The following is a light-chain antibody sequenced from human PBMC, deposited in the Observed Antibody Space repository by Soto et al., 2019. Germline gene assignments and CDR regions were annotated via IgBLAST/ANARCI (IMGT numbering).Light chain of an antibody. Sequence: EIVLTQSPGTLSLSPGERATLSCRASQSVSSTYLAWYQQKPGQAPRLLIYGPSSRATGIPDRFTGSGSGTDFTLTISRLEPEDFAVYDCQQYGSFGQGTKVEIK. J-gene: IGKJ1*01. CDR1: QSVSSTY. CDR2: GPS. CDR3: QQYGS. V-gene: IGKV3-20*01.